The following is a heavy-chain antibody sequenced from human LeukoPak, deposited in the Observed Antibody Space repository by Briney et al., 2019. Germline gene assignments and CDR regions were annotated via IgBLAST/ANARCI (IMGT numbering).Heavy chain of an antibody. Sequence: SETLSLTCTVSGGSISSYYWSWIRQPPGKGLEWIGYIYYSGSTNYNPSLKSRVTISVDTSKNQFSLKLSSVTAADTAVYYCARSSYYDSSGYYSDYYYYGMDVWGQGTTVTVSS. V-gene: IGHV4-59*08. CDR1: GGSISSYY. J-gene: IGHJ6*02. D-gene: IGHD3-22*01. CDR2: IYYSGST. CDR3: ARSSYYDSSGYYSDYYYYGMDV.